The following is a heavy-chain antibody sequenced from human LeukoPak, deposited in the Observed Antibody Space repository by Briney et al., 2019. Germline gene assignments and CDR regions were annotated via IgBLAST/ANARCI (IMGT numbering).Heavy chain of an antibody. CDR3: ARDSCGGDCYSGGY. J-gene: IGHJ4*02. CDR1: GFTFSSYG. CDR2: IWYDGSNK. Sequence: SGGSLRLSCAASGFTFSSYGMHWVRQAPGKGLEWVAVIWYDGSNKYYADSVKGRFTISRDNSKNTLYPQMNSLRAVDTAVYYCARDSCGGDCYSGGYWGQGTLVTVSS. D-gene: IGHD2-21*02. V-gene: IGHV3-33*01.